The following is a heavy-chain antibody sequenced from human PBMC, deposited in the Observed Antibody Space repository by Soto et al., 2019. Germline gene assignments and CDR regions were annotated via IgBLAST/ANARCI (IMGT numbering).Heavy chain of an antibody. CDR1: GFTFSNAW. CDR2: VKSKTDGGTI. CDR3: IGTYSGSSMRFDY. Sequence: EVQLVESGGGLVKPGGSLRLSCAASGFTFSNAWMSLVRQAPGKGHEWVGRVKSKTDGGTIDYAAPVKDRFIISRDDSKNTLYLQMNSLKTEDTAVYYCIGTYSGSSMRFDYWGQGTLVTVSS. V-gene: IGHV3-15*01. D-gene: IGHD5-12*01. J-gene: IGHJ4*02.